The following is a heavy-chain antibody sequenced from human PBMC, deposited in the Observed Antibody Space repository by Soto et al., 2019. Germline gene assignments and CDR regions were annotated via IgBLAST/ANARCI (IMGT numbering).Heavy chain of an antibody. CDR2: IFSNDEK. CDR3: ARGLGVRGYDLIDY. V-gene: IGHV2-26*01. D-gene: IGHD5-12*01. J-gene: IGHJ4*02. CDR1: GFSLSNARMG. Sequence: SGPTLVNPTETLTLTCTVSGFSLSNARMGVSWIRQPPGKALEWLAHIFSNDEKSYSTSLKSRLTISKDTSKSQVVLTMTNMDPVDTATYYCARGLGVRGYDLIDYWGQGTLVTVSS.